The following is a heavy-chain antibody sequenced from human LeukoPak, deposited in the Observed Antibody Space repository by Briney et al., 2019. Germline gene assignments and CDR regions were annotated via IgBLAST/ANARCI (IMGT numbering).Heavy chain of an antibody. V-gene: IGHV4-34*01. CDR3: ARLILGYSYGIDQYYYYMDV. CDR1: GGSFSGYY. CDR2: INHSGST. Sequence: SETLSLTCAVYGGSFSGYYWSWIRQPPGKGLEWIGEINHSGSTNYNPSLKSRVTISVDTSKNQFSLKLSSVTAADTAVYYCARLILGYSYGIDQYYYYMDVWGKGTTVTVSS. J-gene: IGHJ6*03. D-gene: IGHD5-18*01.